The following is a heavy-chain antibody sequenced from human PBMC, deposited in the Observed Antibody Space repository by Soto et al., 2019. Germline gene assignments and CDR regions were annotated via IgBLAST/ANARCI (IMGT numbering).Heavy chain of an antibody. Sequence: QVQLQESGPGLVKPSETLSLTCTVSGGSISSYYWSWIRQPPGKGLEWIGYIYYSGSTNYTPSLTSRATISVDTSKNPFSLKLTSVTAADTAVYYCARVSAGYWYFDLWGRGTLVTVSS. J-gene: IGHJ2*01. CDR3: ARVSAGYWYFDL. V-gene: IGHV4-59*01. CDR1: GGSISSYY. D-gene: IGHD6-19*01. CDR2: IYYSGST.